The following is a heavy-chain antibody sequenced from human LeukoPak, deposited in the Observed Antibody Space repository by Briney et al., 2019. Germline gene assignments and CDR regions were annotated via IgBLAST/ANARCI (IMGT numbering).Heavy chain of an antibody. CDR2: INHSGST. CDR1: GGSLSGYY. V-gene: IGHV4-34*01. CDR3: AMFSQTYAFDI. J-gene: IGHJ3*02. Sequence: SETLSLTCAVYGGSLSGYYWSWIRQPPGKGLEWIGEINHSGSTNYNPSLKSRVTISVDTSKNQFSLKLSSVTAADTAVYYCAMFSQTYAFDIWGQGTMVTVSS. D-gene: IGHD3-10*02.